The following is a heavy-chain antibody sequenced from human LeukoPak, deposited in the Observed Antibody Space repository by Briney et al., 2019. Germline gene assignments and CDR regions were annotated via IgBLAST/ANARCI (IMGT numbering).Heavy chain of an antibody. V-gene: IGHV4-39*07. J-gene: IGHJ4*02. CDR2: IYYRGST. D-gene: IGHD1-26*01. CDR3: ARGEYYFDY. CDR1: DNSISTSDFY. Sequence: SETLSLTCSVSDNSISTSDFYWGWIRQPPGKGLEWIGSIYYRGSTYYNSSLKSRATISVDTSKSQFSLKLSSVTAADTAVYYCARGEYYFDYWGQGTLVTVSS.